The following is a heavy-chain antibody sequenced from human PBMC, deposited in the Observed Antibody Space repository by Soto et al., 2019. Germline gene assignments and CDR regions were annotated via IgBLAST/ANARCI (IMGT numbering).Heavy chain of an antibody. V-gene: IGHV3-9*01. J-gene: IGHJ3*02. CDR2: ISWNSGSI. CDR3: ASQYSGYDFFAFHI. CDR1: GFTFDDYA. D-gene: IGHD5-12*01. Sequence: HPGGSLRLSCAASGFTFDDYAMHWVRQAPGKGLEWVSGISWNSGSIGYADSVKGRFTISRDNAKNSLYLQMNSLRAEDTALYYCASQYSGYDFFAFHIWGQGTMVTVSS.